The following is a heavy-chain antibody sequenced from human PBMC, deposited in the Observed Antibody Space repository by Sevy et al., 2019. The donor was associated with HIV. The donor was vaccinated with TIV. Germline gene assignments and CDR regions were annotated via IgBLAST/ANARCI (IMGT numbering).Heavy chain of an antibody. J-gene: IGHJ4*02. V-gene: IGHV3-23*01. D-gene: IGHD3-3*01. CDR2: LSGSGGST. Sequence: GGSLRLSCAASGFTFSSYAMSWVRRAPGKGLEWVSALSGSGGSTDYADSVKGRFTISRDNSKNALYLQMNSQRAEDTAVYYCAKGSAGIRDFWSGYYFDYWGQGTLVTVSS. CDR1: GFTFSSYA. CDR3: AKGSAGIRDFWSGYYFDY.